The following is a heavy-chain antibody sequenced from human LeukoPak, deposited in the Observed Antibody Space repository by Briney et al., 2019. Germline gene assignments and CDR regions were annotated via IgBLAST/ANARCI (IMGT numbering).Heavy chain of an antibody. V-gene: IGHV3-21*01. CDR1: GFMFSNYW. Sequence: GGSLRLSCAASGFMFSNYWMTWVRQAPGKGLEWVSSISSSSSYIYYADSVKGRFTISRDNAKNSLYLQMNSLGAEDTAVYYCARHITVAGYYYYYYMDVWGKGTTVTISS. CDR3: ARHITVAGYYYYYYMDV. J-gene: IGHJ6*03. CDR2: ISSSSSYI. D-gene: IGHD6-19*01.